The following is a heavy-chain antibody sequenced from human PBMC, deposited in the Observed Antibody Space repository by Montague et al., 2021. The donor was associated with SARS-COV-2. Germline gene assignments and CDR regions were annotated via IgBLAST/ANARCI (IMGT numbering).Heavy chain of an antibody. CDR3: AKKTIAVPGSPHFDS. J-gene: IGHJ4*02. V-gene: IGHV3-23*01. Sequence: SLILSCAASGFTFSSYGMFWVRQTPVKGLEWVSAISGGGDMTYYXDSVKGRFTISRDNSKNTLYLQMNTLRAKDTAVYFCAKKTIAVPGSPHFDSWGQGTLVTVSS. CDR1: GFTFSSYG. CDR2: ISGGGDMT. D-gene: IGHD6-19*01.